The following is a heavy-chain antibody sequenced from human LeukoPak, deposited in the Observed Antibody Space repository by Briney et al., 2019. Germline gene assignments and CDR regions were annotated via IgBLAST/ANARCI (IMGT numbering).Heavy chain of an antibody. CDR3: AKAPGDSSDY. CDR1: GFTFSSYA. CDR2: ISYDGSNK. D-gene: IGHD4-17*01. Sequence: PGGSLRLSCAASGFTFSSYAMHWVRQAPGKGLEWVAVISYDGSNKYYADSVKGRFTISRDNSKNTLYLQMNGLRAEDTAVYYCAKAPGDSSDYWGQGTLVTVSS. V-gene: IGHV3-30-3*01. J-gene: IGHJ4*02.